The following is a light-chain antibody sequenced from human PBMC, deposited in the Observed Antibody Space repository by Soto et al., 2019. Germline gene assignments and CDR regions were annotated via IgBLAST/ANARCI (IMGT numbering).Light chain of an antibody. CDR3: QQYNEWPPFT. V-gene: IGKV4-1*01. CDR1: QSVLYSSNNKNH. CDR2: AAS. J-gene: IGKJ5*01. Sequence: DIVMTQSPDSLAVSLGERATINCKSSQSVLYSSNNKNHLAWYQQKPGQAPRLVIYAASTRATGIPDRFSGSVSGTEFTLTISSLQSEDFAVYYCQQYNEWPPFTFGQGTRLEIK.